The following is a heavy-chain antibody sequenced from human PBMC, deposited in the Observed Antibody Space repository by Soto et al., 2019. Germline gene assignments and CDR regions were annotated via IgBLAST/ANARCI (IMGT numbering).Heavy chain of an antibody. J-gene: IGHJ6*02. CDR2: INSDGSNT. CDR1: GFTFSSYW. CDR3: TRSGSSPYYYGMDV. Sequence: EVQLVESGGGLAQPGGSLRLSCAASGFTFSSYWMHWVRQAPGNGLVWVARINSDGSNTNYADSVKSRFTISRDNAKNTLYMQRNSLRAEDTAVYYCTRSGSSPYYYGMDVWGQGTTVTVSS. D-gene: IGHD6-6*01. V-gene: IGHV3-74*01.